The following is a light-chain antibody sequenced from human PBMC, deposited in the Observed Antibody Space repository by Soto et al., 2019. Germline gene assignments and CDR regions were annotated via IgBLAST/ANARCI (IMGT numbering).Light chain of an antibody. CDR1: QSIDTY. CDR2: AAS. CDR3: QQSYGSPPT. J-gene: IGKJ2*01. V-gene: IGKV1-39*01. Sequence: DIQMTQSPSSLSASVGDRVTITCRASQSIDTYLYWYQQKPGKAPKLLIYAASGFHGGVPARFSGSGSGTDFTLSISSLQTDYVATYYCQQSYGSPPTFGHGTMVEIK.